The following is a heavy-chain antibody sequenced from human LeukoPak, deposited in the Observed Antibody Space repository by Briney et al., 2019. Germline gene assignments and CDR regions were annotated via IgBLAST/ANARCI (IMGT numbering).Heavy chain of an antibody. Sequence: PGGSLRLSCAASGFTVSSNYMSWVRQAPGKGLEWVSVIYSGGSTYYADYVKGRFTISRDNSKNTLYLQMNSLRAEDTAVYYCAAPTLHHYGDYPRRAFDIWGQGTMVTVSS. CDR3: AAPTLHHYGDYPRRAFDI. CDR2: IYSGGST. D-gene: IGHD4-17*01. CDR1: GFTVSSNY. J-gene: IGHJ3*02. V-gene: IGHV3-66*01.